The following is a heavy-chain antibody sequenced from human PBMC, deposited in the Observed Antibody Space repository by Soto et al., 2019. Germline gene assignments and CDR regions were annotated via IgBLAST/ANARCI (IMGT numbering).Heavy chain of an antibody. D-gene: IGHD3-3*01. Sequence: PSETLSLTCTVSGGSISSYYCSWSRQPAGKGLEWIGRIYTSGSTNYNPSLKSRVTMSVDTSKNQFSLKLSSVTAADTAVYYCARDRFLEWLLTPSGYYYGMDVWGQGTTVTVS. J-gene: IGHJ6*02. CDR1: GGSISSYY. V-gene: IGHV4-4*07. CDR3: ARDRFLEWLLTPSGYYYGMDV. CDR2: IYTSGST.